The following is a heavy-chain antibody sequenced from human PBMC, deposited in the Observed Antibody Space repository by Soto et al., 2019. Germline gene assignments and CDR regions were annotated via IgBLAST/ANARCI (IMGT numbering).Heavy chain of an antibody. J-gene: IGHJ6*02. CDR3: VKALAGARDYYYYGMDV. CDR2: ISSNGGST. V-gene: IGHV3-64D*06. Sequence: HPGGSLRLSCSASGFTFSSYAMHWVRQAPGKGLEYVSAISSNGGSTYYADSVKGRFTISRDNSKNTLYLQMSSLRAEDTAVYYCVKALAGARDYYYYGMDVWGQGTTVTVSS. D-gene: IGHD3-10*01. CDR1: GFTFSSYA.